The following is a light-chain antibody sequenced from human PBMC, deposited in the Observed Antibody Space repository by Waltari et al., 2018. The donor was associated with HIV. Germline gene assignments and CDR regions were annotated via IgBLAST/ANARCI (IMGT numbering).Light chain of an antibody. Sequence: QSVLTQPPSASGTPGQRVTISCSGSSSNIGSNTVNWYQQLPGTAPKLLIYSNNQRPAGFPDRFSGSKSGTSASLAISGLQSEYEADYYCAAWDDSLNGPVFGGGTKLTVL. V-gene: IGLV1-44*01. CDR3: AAWDDSLNGPV. J-gene: IGLJ2*01. CDR1: SSNIGSNT. CDR2: SNN.